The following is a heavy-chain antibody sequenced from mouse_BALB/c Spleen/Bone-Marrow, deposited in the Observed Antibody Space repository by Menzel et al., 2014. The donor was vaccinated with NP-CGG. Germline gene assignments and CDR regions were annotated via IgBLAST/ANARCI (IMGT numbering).Heavy chain of an antibody. V-gene: IGHV7-3*02. CDR3: ARDSRSTVSHFDY. CDR1: GFTFTDYY. D-gene: IGHD1-1*01. CDR2: IRNKANGYTT. Sequence: EVMLVESGGGLVQPGGSLRLSCATSGFTFTDYYMNWVRQPPGKALEWLGFIRNKANGYTTEYSASMKGRFTISRDNSQSILYLQMNTLRAEDSATYYCARDSRSTVSHFDYWGQGTTLTVSS. J-gene: IGHJ2*01.